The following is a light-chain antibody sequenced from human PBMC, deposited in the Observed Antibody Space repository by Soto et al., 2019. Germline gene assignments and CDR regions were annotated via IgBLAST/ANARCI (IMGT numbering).Light chain of an antibody. Sequence: DIQMTQSPSTLSGSVGDRDTITCRASQTISSWLAWYQQKPGKAPKLLTYKASTLKSGVPSRFSGSGSGTEFTLTISSLQPDDFATYYCQHYNSYSEAFGQGTKV. CDR3: QHYNSYSEA. V-gene: IGKV1-5*03. CDR1: QTISSW. J-gene: IGKJ1*01. CDR2: KAS.